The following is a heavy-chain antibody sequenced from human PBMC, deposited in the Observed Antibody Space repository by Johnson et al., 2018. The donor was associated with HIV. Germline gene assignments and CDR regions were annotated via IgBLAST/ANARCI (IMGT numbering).Heavy chain of an antibody. CDR2: IKEDGSEE. D-gene: IGHD3-22*01. Sequence: VQLVESGGDLVQPGGSLRLSCAASGFTFSNYWMSWVRQAPGKGLEWVANIKEDGSEEYYVDSVEGRLTVSRDNAKNSLYLQIDSLRAEDTAVYYCARDGIYSSPWDAFDIWGQGTMVTVSS. CDR1: GFTFSNYW. J-gene: IGHJ3*02. V-gene: IGHV3-7*05. CDR3: ARDGIYSSPWDAFDI.